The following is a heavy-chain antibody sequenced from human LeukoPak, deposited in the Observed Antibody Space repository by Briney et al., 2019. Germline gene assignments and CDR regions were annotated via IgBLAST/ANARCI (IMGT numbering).Heavy chain of an antibody. D-gene: IGHD3-22*01. Sequence: GGSLRLSCVASGFTFSSYAMHWVRQAPGKGLEWVAVISYDGSNKYYADSVKGRFTISRDNSKNTLYLQMNSLRAEDTAVYYCARGYYYDSSGYLHLGAFDIWGQGTMVTVSS. CDR2: ISYDGSNK. J-gene: IGHJ3*02. V-gene: IGHV3-30-3*01. CDR1: GFTFSSYA. CDR3: ARGYYYDSSGYLHLGAFDI.